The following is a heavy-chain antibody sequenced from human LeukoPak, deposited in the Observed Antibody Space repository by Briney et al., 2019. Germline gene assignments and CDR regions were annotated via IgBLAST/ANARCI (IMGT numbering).Heavy chain of an antibody. V-gene: IGHV3-21*01. J-gene: IGHJ6*01. CDR3: ARDRSPGIYV. Sequence: GGSLRLSCAASGFTFSSYSMNWVRQAPGKGLEWVLSISSSSSYIYYADSVKGRFTISRDNAKNSLYLQMNSLRAEDTAVYYCARDRSPGIYVWGEGTTVTVSS. CDR1: GFTFSSYS. CDR2: ISSSSSYI.